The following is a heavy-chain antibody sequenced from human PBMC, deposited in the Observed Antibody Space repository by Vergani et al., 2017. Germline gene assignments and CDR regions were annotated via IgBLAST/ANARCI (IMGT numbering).Heavy chain of an antibody. V-gene: IGHV3-23*01. D-gene: IGHD3-16*02. J-gene: IGHJ4*02. CDR3: AKCXRYDYVWGSYPLDY. CDR1: GFTFSSYA. CDR2: ISGSGGST. Sequence: EVQLLESGGGLVQPGGSLRLSCAASGFTFSSYAMSWVRQAPGKGLEWVSAISGSGGSTYYADSVKGRFTISRDNSKNTLYLQMNSLRAEDTAVYYCAKCXRYDYVWGSYPLDYWGQGTLVTVSS.